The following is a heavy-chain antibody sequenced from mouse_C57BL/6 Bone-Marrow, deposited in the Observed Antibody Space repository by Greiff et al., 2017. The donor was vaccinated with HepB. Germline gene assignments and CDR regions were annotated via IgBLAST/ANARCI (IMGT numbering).Heavy chain of an antibody. CDR3: ARNGYYAWFAY. Sequence: QVQLKESGAKLVRPGASVKLSCKASGSTFPAYYITWVKQRPGQGLEWIARIYPGSGNTYYNEKFKGKATLTAEKSSSTAYMQLSSLTSEDSAVYFCARNGYYAWFAYWGQGTLVTVSA. D-gene: IGHD2-3*01. V-gene: IGHV1-76*01. CDR2: IYPGSGNT. CDR1: GSTFPAYY. J-gene: IGHJ3*01.